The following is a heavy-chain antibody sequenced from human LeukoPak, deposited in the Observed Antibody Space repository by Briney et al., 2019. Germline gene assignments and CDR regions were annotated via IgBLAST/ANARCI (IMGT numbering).Heavy chain of an antibody. D-gene: IGHD5-12*01. CDR1: GDSVSSNSAA. CDR3: ARGGLRGYSGYDLRDNWFDP. CDR2: TYYRSKWYN. V-gene: IGHV6-1*01. Sequence: SQTLSLTCAISGDSVSSNSAAWNWIRQSPLRGLEWLGRTYYRSKWYNDYAVSVKSRITINPDTSKNQFSLQLNSVTPEDTAVYYCARGGLRGYSGYDLRDNWFDPWGQGTLVTVSS. J-gene: IGHJ5*02.